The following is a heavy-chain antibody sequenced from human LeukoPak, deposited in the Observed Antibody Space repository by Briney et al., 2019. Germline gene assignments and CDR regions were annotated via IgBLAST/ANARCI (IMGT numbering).Heavy chain of an antibody. V-gene: IGHV3-48*03. CDR3: ARGGYDILTGYYNYYYYYMDV. CDR2: ISSSGDPI. Sequence: GGSLRLSCAASGFTFSSYEMNWVRQAPGKGLEWVSYISSSGDPIYYADSVKGRFTISRDNAKDSLYLQMNSLRAEDTAVYYCARGGYDILTGYYNYYYYYMDVWGKGTTVTIS. CDR1: GFTFSSYE. J-gene: IGHJ6*03. D-gene: IGHD3-9*01.